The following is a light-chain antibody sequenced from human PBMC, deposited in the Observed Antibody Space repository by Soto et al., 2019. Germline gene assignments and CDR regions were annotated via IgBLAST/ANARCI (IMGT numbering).Light chain of an antibody. J-gene: IGLJ1*01. CDR1: SSNIGKNA. CDR3: GAWDGSLRLYV. Sequence: QSVLTQPPSASATPGQRVIISCSGSSSNIGKNAVKWYQQFPGTAPKLLIHSDDQRPSGVPDRFSGSKSGTSASLTISGLQSEDEAHYYCGAWDGSLRLYVFGTGTKVTV. V-gene: IGLV1-44*01. CDR2: SDD.